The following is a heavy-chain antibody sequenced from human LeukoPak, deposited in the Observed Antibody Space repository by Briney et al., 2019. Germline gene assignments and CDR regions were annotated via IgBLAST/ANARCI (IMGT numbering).Heavy chain of an antibody. V-gene: IGHV4-34*01. CDR3: ASVGEWARWFDP. Sequence: KSSETLSLTCAVYGGSFSGYYWSWIRQPPGKGLEWIGEINHSGSTNYNPSLKSRVTISVDTSKNQFSLKLSSVIAADTAVYYCASVGEWARWFDPWGQGTLVTVSS. CDR2: INHSGST. J-gene: IGHJ5*02. CDR1: GGSFSGYY. D-gene: IGHD3-10*01.